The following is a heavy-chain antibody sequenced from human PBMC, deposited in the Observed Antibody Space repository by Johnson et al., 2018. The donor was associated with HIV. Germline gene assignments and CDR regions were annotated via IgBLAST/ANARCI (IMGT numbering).Heavy chain of an antibody. CDR3: ARIDYSNYEEAFDI. D-gene: IGHD4-11*01. Sequence: VQLVESGGGVVQPGGSLRLSCAASGFTFSSYGMHWVRQAPGKGLEWVSAISGSGGSTYYADSVKGRFTISRDNSKNTLYLQMKSLRPEDTAVYYCARIDYSNYEEAFDIWGQGTMVTVSS. CDR2: ISGSGGST. J-gene: IGHJ3*02. CDR1: GFTFSSYG. V-gene: IGHV3-NL1*01.